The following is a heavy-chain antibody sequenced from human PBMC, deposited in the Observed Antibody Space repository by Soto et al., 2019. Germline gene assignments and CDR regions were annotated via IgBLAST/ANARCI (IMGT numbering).Heavy chain of an antibody. CDR3: ARASSSSSRKNWFDP. V-gene: IGHV4-30-4*01. J-gene: IGHJ5*02. D-gene: IGHD2-2*01. CDR2: IYYSGST. CDR1: GGSISSGDYY. Sequence: SETLSLTCTVSGGSISSGDYYWSWIRQPPGKGLEWIGYIYYSGSTYYNPSLKSRVTISVDTSKNQFSLKLSSVTAADTAVYYCARASSSSSRKNWFDPWGQGTLVTVSS.